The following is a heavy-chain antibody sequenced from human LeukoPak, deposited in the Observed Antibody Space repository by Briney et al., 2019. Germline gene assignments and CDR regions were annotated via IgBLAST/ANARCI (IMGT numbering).Heavy chain of an antibody. CDR2: ISSNGGST. D-gene: IGHD3-3*01. CDR3: ARASVEWRYYYYYYMDV. Sequence: PGGSLRLSCAASGFTFSSYAMHWVRQAPGKGLEYVSAISSNGGSTYYANSVKGRFTISRDNSKNTLYLQMGSLRAEDMAVYYCARASVEWRYYYYYYMDVWGKGTTVTVSS. J-gene: IGHJ6*03. V-gene: IGHV3-64*01. CDR1: GFTFSSYA.